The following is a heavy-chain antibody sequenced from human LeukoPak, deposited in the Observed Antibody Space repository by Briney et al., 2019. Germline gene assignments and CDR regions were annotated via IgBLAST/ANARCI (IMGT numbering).Heavy chain of an antibody. J-gene: IGHJ4*02. CDR3: ARDRGDGYPGSDY. D-gene: IGHD5-24*01. CDR2: IKQDGSEK. Sequence: PGGSLRLSCAASGFTFSSYWMSWVRQAPGKGLEWVANIKQDGSEKYYVDSVKGRFTISRDNAKNSLYLQMNSLRAEDTAVYYCARDRGDGYPGSDYWGQGTLVTVSS. CDR1: GFTFSSYW. V-gene: IGHV3-7*01.